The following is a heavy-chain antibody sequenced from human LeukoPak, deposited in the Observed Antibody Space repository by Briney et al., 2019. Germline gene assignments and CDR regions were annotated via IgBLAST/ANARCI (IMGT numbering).Heavy chain of an antibody. CDR2: ISSSSSNK. CDR1: EFTFSSYS. Sequence: GGSLRLSCAASEFTFSSYSINWVRQAPGKGLEWVSYISSSSSNKYYADSVKGRFTISRDNAKNSLYLQMNSLRAEDTAVYYCAREGSSYGRRLYGMDVWGQGTTVTVSS. V-gene: IGHV3-48*04. J-gene: IGHJ6*02. CDR3: AREGSSYGRRLYGMDV. D-gene: IGHD5-18*01.